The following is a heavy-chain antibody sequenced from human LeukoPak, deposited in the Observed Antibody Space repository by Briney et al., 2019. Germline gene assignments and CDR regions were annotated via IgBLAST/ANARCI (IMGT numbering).Heavy chain of an antibody. Sequence: PSETLSLTCSVSGGPVKNYYWNWIQQPPGKGLEWIGYIYSSGNTYFNPSLTSRVTISIDASKIQFSLNLASVTAADTAVYYCARADYGGNSAAFAIWGHGTMVTVSS. D-gene: IGHD4-23*01. CDR3: ARADYGGNSAAFAI. J-gene: IGHJ3*02. CDR1: GGPVKNYY. CDR2: IYSSGNT. V-gene: IGHV4-59*02.